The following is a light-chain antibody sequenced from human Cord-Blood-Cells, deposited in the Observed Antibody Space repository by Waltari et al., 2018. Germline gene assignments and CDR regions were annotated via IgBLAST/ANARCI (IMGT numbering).Light chain of an antibody. Sequence: QSALTQPASVSGSPGQSITISCPGTRRDVGSYNLVSWYQQHPGKAPKLMIYEGSKRPSGVSNRFSGSKSGNTASLTISGLQAEDEADYYCCSYAGSSTVFGGGTKLTVL. CDR3: CSYAGSSTV. CDR1: RRDVGSYNL. J-gene: IGLJ3*02. CDR2: EGS. V-gene: IGLV2-23*01.